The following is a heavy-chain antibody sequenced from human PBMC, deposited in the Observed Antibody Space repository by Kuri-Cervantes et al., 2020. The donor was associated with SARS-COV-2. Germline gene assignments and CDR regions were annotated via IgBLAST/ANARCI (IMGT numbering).Heavy chain of an antibody. CDR3: ARGFWGSGWLYYYYYYGMDV. D-gene: IGHD6-19*01. J-gene: IGHJ6*02. Sequence: ASVKVSCKASGYTFTSYGISWVRQAPGQGLEWMGWISAYNGNTNYAQKLQGRVTMTTDTSTSTAYMELRSLRSDDTAVYYCARGFWGSGWLYYYYYYGMDVWGQGTMVTVSS. V-gene: IGHV1-18*01. CDR2: ISAYNGNT. CDR1: GYTFTSYG.